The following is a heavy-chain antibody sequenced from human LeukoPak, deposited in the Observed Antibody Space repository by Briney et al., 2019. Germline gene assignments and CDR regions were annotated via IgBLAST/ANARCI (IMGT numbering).Heavy chain of an antibody. CDR2: ISYDGSNK. CDR1: GFPFSSYA. D-gene: IGHD4-17*01. Sequence: PGGPLRLSCAASGFPFSSYAMHWVPQAPGKGLEWVADISYDGSNKYYADSVKGRFTISRDNSKNTLYLQMNSLRAEDTAVYYCARDHFDYGDYNWFDPWGQGTLVTVSS. V-gene: IGHV3-30-3*01. J-gene: IGHJ5*02. CDR3: ARDHFDYGDYNWFDP.